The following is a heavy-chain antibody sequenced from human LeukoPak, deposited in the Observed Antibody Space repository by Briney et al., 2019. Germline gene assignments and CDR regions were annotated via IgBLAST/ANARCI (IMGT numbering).Heavy chain of an antibody. CDR1: GGTFSSYA. J-gene: IGHJ5*02. D-gene: IGHD2-2*01. Sequence: SVKVSCKASGGTFSSYAISWVRQAPGQGLEWMGRIIPILGIANYAQKFQGRVTITADKSTSTAYMELSSLRSEDTAVYYCARVYCSSTSSYNWFDPWGQGTLVTVSS. CDR3: ARVYCSSTSSYNWFDP. CDR2: IIPILGIA. V-gene: IGHV1-69*04.